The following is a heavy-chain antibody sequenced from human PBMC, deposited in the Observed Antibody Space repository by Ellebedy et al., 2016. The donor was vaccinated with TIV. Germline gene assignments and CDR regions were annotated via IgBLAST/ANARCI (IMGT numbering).Heavy chain of an antibody. CDR2: IRSKANSYAT. V-gene: IGHV3-73*01. Sequence: GESLKISCAASGFTFSGSAMHWVRQASGKGLEWVGRIRSKANSYATAYAASVKGRFTISRDDSKNTAYLQMNSLKTEDTAVYYCSASGYDEDYWGQGALVTVSS. CDR1: GFTFSGSA. D-gene: IGHD5-12*01. CDR3: SASGYDEDY. J-gene: IGHJ4*02.